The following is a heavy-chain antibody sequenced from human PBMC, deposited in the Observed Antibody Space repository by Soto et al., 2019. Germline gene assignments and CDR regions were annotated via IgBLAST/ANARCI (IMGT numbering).Heavy chain of an antibody. CDR2: ISSIISTI. D-gene: IGHD5-12*01. Sequence: GGSLTLSCAASGFTFSSYSMNWVRQAPVNGLEFVSYISSIISTIYYADSVKGRFTISRYNAKNSLYLQMNSLRVYYTALYYFEKAVDGYDSAQSFNWGQGTLVTISS. CDR3: EKAVDGYDSAQSFN. CDR1: GFTFSSYS. J-gene: IGHJ4*02. V-gene: IGHV3-48*01.